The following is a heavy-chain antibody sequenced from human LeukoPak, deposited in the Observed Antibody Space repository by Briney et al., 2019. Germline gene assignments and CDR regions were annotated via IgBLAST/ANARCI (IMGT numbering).Heavy chain of an antibody. CDR1: GGSFSGYY. CDR3: ASLGYCSSTSCRNNWFDP. CDR2: INHSGST. V-gene: IGHV4-34*01. Sequence: SETLSLTCAVYGGSFSGYYWSWIRQPPGKGLEWIGEINHSGSTNYNPSLNSRVTISVDTSKNQFSLKMSSVTDADTAVYYCASLGYCSSTSCRNNWFDPWGQGTLVTVSS. D-gene: IGHD2-2*01. J-gene: IGHJ5*02.